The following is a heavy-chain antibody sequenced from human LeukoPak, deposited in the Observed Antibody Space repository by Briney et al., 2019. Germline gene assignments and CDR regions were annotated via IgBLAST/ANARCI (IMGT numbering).Heavy chain of an antibody. Sequence: PGGSLRLSCAASGFTFSSYSMNWVRQAPGKGLEWVSSISISSSYIYYADSVKGRFTISRDNAKNSLYLQMNILRSEDTAVYYCPRDKPRGYSDATKFNGFDPWGQGTLVTVSS. V-gene: IGHV3-21*04. CDR2: ISISSSYI. J-gene: IGHJ5*02. CDR1: GFTFSSYS. CDR3: PRDKPRGYSDATKFNGFDP. D-gene: IGHD5-18*01.